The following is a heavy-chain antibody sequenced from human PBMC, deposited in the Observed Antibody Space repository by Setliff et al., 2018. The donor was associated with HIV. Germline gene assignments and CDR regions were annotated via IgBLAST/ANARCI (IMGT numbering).Heavy chain of an antibody. D-gene: IGHD2-15*01. CDR2: MNPDSGNT. CDR3: ARTRSGGSSVYYYYYMDV. J-gene: IGHJ6*03. Sequence: ASVKVSCKASGYTFINYDIYWVRQTTGQGLEWMGWMNPDSGNTGSAQNFQSRLTITWNTSISTAYMELGSLGFDDTAVYFCARTRSGGSSVYYYYYMDVWGQGTAVTVSS. V-gene: IGHV1-8*03. CDR1: GYTFINYD.